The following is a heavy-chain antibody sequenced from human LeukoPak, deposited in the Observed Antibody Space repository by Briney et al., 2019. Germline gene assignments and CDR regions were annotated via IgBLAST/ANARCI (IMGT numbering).Heavy chain of an antibody. CDR1: GFTFSNYW. D-gene: IGHD6-19*01. CDR2: INQDGSEI. J-gene: IGHJ4*02. V-gene: IGHV3-7*03. Sequence: PGGSLRLSCAASGFTFSNYWMSWVRQAPGKGLEWVANINQDGSEIYYVDSVKGRFTISRDNAKNSLYLQMNSLRAEDTALYYCVKDDSSGIAVAGTLYWGQGTLVTVSS. CDR3: VKDDSSGIAVAGTLY.